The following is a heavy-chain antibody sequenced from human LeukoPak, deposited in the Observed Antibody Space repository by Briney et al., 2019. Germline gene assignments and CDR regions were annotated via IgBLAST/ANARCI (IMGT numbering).Heavy chain of an antibody. Sequence: ASVKVSCKASGGTFSSYAISWVRQAPGQGLEWMGGIIPIFGTANYAQKFQGRVTITADESTSTAYMELSSLRSEDTAVYYCARGDYYDSSGYNWFDPWGQGTLVTVSS. CDR3: ARGDYYDSSGYNWFDP. CDR2: IIPIFGTA. V-gene: IGHV1-69*13. CDR1: GGTFSSYA. J-gene: IGHJ5*02. D-gene: IGHD3-22*01.